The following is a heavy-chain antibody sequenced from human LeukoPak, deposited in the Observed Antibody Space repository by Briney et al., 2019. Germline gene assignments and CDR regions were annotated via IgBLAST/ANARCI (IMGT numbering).Heavy chain of an antibody. V-gene: IGHV1-2*02. CDR2: INPNSGGT. D-gene: IGHD2-2*01. CDR1: GYTFTGYY. Sequence: ASVKVSCKASGYTFTGYYMHWVRQAPGQRLGWMGWINPNSGGTNYAQKFHGRVTMTRDTSISTAYMELSRLRSDDTAVYYCARGDIVVVPAVNWFDPWGQGTLVTVSS. CDR3: ARGDIVVVPAVNWFDP. J-gene: IGHJ5*02.